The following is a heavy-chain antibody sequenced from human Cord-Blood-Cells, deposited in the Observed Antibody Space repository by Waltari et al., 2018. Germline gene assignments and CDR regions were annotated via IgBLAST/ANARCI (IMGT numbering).Heavy chain of an antibody. Sequence: QVQLVQSGAEVKKPGASVKVSCKASGYTFTGYYMPWVRQAPGPGLEWMGWINPNSGGTNYAQKFQGRVTMTRDTSISTAYMELSRLRSDDTAVYYCARVLQNYDFWSGYYFQHWGQGTLVTVSS. CDR1: GYTFTGYY. D-gene: IGHD3-3*01. CDR3: ARVLQNYDFWSGYYFQH. J-gene: IGHJ1*01. CDR2: INPNSGGT. V-gene: IGHV1-2*02.